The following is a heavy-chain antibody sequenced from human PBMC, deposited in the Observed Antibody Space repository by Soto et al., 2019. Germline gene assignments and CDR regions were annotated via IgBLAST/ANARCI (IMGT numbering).Heavy chain of an antibody. CDR2: IYYSGIT. J-gene: IGHJ4*02. CDR3: AKFYCSAPSCSDFVS. Sequence: PSETLSLTCTVSGGSISSYYWSWIRQPPGRGLEWIGYIYYSGITNYNPSLKSRVTISVDTSKNQFSLKLNSVTAADTAVYYCAKFYCSAPSCSDFVSWGRGTLVAVSS. D-gene: IGHD2-15*01. V-gene: IGHV4-59*01. CDR1: GGSISSYY.